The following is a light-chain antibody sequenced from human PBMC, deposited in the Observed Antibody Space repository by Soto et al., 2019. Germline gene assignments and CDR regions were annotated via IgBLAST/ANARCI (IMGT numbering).Light chain of an antibody. CDR2: WAS. CDR3: QQYYTTPLT. Sequence: IVMTQTPDSLAVSLGERATINCKSSQSALSSANNKNHLAWYQHKVGQPPRLLIYWASTRESGVPARFRGSGSGTDFTLNISSLQAEDVAIYYCQQYYTTPLTFGGGTKVDI. CDR1: QSALSSANNKNH. J-gene: IGKJ4*01. V-gene: IGKV4-1*01.